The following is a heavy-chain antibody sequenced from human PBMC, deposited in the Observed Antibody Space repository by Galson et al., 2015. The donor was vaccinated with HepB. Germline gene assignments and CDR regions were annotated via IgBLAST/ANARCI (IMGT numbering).Heavy chain of an antibody. CDR2: IIPIFGTA. Sequence: SVKVSCKASGGTFSSYAISWVRQAPGQGLEWMGGIIPIFGTANYAQKFQGRVTITADESTSTAYMELSSLRSEDTAVYYCARDLGVVPAATPPYGGDYWGQGTLVTVSS. CDR1: GGTFSSYA. J-gene: IGHJ4*02. D-gene: IGHD2-2*01. V-gene: IGHV1-69*13. CDR3: ARDLGVVPAATPPYGGDY.